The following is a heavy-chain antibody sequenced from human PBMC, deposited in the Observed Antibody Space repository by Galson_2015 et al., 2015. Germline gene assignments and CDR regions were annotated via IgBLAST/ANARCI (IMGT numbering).Heavy chain of an antibody. V-gene: IGHV4-61*02. D-gene: IGHD5-24*01. CDR3: ARGRDGYTYDY. CDR1: GGSISSGSYY. Sequence: TLSLDCTVSGGSISSGSYYWSWIRLPAGKGLEWIGRIYTSGSTNYNPSLKSRVTISVDTSKNQFSLKLSSVTAADTAVYYCARGRDGYTYDYWGQGTLVTVSS. CDR2: IYTSGST. J-gene: IGHJ4*02.